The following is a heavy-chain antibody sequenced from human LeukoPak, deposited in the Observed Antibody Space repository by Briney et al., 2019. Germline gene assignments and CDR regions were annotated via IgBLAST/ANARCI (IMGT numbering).Heavy chain of an antibody. CDR2: IYYSGST. Sequence: KASETLSLTCTVSGGSISSSSYYWGWIRQPPGKGLEWIGSIYYSGSTYYNPSLKSRVTISVDTSKNQFSLKLSSVTAADTAVYYCARDYGDIPPDWYYDLWGRGTLVTVSS. V-gene: IGHV4-39*07. CDR1: GGSISSSSYY. CDR3: ARDYGDIPPDWYYDL. D-gene: IGHD4-17*01. J-gene: IGHJ2*01.